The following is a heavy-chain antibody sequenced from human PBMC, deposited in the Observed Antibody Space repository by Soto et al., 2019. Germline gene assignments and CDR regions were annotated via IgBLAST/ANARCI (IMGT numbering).Heavy chain of an antibody. J-gene: IGHJ4*02. Sequence: GXSLRLSCAASGFTVGSNYMSWVRQAPGKGLEXVSVIXSGGRKHYADXXKGRFNIXXDNYKNTLHLQMNRLRAEDTAVYYCARGLYFDYWGQGTLVTVSS. V-gene: IGHV3-66*01. CDR2: IXSGGRK. CDR1: GFTVGSNY. CDR3: ARGLYFDY.